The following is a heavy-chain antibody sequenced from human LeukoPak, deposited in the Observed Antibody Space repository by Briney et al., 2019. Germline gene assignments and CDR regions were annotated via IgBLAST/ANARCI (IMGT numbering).Heavy chain of an antibody. Sequence: SETLSLTCTVSGGSISSYYWNWIRQPPGKGVEWIGNINNSGSTDYNPSLKSRVTDNNPSLKSRVTISVDTSKNQISLKLSSVTAADTAVYYCARDKGPYWYFDLWGRGTLVTVSS. CDR1: GGSISSYY. J-gene: IGHJ2*01. CDR2: INNSGST. V-gene: IGHV4-59*01. CDR3: ARDKGPYWYFDL.